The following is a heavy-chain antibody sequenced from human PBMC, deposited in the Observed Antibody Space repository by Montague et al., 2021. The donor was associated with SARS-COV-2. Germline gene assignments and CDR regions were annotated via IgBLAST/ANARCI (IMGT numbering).Heavy chain of an antibody. CDR3: ARGGVGISMILVVIGYSYYLDY. D-gene: IGHD3-22*01. Sequence: SETLSLTCAVSGGSFNAYSWFWIRHPPGQGLEWIGQVTHSGSTNYYPSLTSRVPISVDTSKYQFSLKLRSMTAADTAVYYCARGGVGISMILVVIGYSYYLDYWGQGTRVTVSS. V-gene: IGHV4-34*01. CDR1: GGSFNAYS. CDR2: VTHSGST. J-gene: IGHJ4*01.